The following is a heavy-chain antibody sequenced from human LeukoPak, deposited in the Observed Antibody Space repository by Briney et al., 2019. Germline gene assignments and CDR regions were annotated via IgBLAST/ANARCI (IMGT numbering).Heavy chain of an antibody. CDR2: ISSSSSYI. J-gene: IGHJ6*02. CDR1: GFTFSSYS. CDR3: ARDVAIFTYYGMDV. D-gene: IGHD3-3*01. Sequence: GGSLRLSCAASGFTFSSYSMNWVRQAPGKGLEWVSSISSSSSYIYYADSVKGRFTISRDNAKNSLYLQMNSLRAEDTAVYYCARDVAIFTYYGMDVWGQGTTVTVS. V-gene: IGHV3-21*01.